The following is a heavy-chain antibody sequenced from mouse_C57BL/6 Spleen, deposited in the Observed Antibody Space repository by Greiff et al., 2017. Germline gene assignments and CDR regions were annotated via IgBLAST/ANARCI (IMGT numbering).Heavy chain of an antibody. CDR3: ANYDYDEGYFDV. D-gene: IGHD2-4*01. V-gene: IGHV1-55*01. CDR1: GYTFTSYW. J-gene: IGHJ1*03. CDR2: IYPGSGST. Sequence: VQLQQPGAELVKPGASVKMSCKASGYTFTSYWITWVKQRPGQGLEWIGDIYPGSGSTNYNEKFKSKATLTVDTSSSTAYMQLSSLTSEDSAVYYCANYDYDEGYFDVWGTGTTVTVSS.